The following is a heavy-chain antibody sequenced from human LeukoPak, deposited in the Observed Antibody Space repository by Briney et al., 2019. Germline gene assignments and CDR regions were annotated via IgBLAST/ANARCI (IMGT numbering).Heavy chain of an antibody. V-gene: IGHV1-69*13. CDR1: GGTFSSYA. CDR2: IIPIFGTA. Sequence: SVKVPCKASGGTFSSYAISWVRQAPGQGLEWMGGIIPIFGTANYAQKFQGRVTITADESTSTAYMELSSLRSEDTAVYYCAIAGGYCSSTSCYWFDPWGQGTLVTVSS. J-gene: IGHJ5*02. D-gene: IGHD2-2*01. CDR3: AIAGGYCSSTSCYWFDP.